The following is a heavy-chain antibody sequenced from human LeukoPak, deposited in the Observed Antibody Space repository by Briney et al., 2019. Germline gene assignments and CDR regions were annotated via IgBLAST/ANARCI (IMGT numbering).Heavy chain of an antibody. CDR2: IRYDGSNK. CDR3: ARMNYVSSGWGAPFDY. J-gene: IGHJ4*02. V-gene: IGHV3-33*01. D-gene: IGHD1-7*01. CDR1: EFTFSNYD. Sequence: GGSLRLSCAAFEFTFSNYDMHWVRQAPGKGLEWVALIRYDGSNKYYADSVKGRFTISRDNAKNSLYLQMNSLRAEDTAVYYCARMNYVSSGWGAPFDYWGQGTLVTVSS.